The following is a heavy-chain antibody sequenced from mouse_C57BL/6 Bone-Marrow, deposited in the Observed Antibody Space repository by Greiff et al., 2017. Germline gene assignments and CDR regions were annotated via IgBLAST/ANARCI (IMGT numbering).Heavy chain of an antibody. CDR2: ISNGGGST. CDR1: GFTFSDYY. J-gene: IGHJ2*01. V-gene: IGHV5-12*01. Sequence: EVMLVESGGGLVQPGGSLKLSCAASGFTFSDYYMYWVRQTPEKRLEWVAYISNGGGSTYYPDTVKGRFTISRDNAKNTLYLQMSRLKSEDTAMYYCARQGALRYFDYWGQGTTLTVSS. D-gene: IGHD1-1*01. CDR3: ARQGALRYFDY.